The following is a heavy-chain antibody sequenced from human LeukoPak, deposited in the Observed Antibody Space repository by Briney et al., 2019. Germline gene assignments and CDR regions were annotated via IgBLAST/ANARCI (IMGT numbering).Heavy chain of an antibody. CDR2: ISGSGSGT. CDR1: GFTFSNYA. D-gene: IGHD6-13*01. V-gene: IGHV3-23*01. J-gene: IGHJ4*02. Sequence: GGSLRLSCAASGFTFSNYAMTWVRQAPGKGLEWVSGISGSGSGTYNADSVRGRSTISRDNSKNTLYLQMNSLRAEDTAVYYCARDWADSWTYWGQGTLVTVSS. CDR3: ARDWADSWTY.